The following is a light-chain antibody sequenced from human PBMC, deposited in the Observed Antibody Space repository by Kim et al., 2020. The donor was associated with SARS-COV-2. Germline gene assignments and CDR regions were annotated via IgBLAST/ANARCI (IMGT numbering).Light chain of an antibody. V-gene: IGKV3-20*01. CDR1: QSVRSNY. J-gene: IGKJ1*01. Sequence: SPGDRATLAVRASQSVRSNYLAWYQQKLGQAPRLLMYEASRRATGIPDRFSGSGSGADFTLTISRLEPEDFAVYYCQQYVMSPWTFGQGTKVDIK. CDR2: EAS. CDR3: QQYVMSPWT.